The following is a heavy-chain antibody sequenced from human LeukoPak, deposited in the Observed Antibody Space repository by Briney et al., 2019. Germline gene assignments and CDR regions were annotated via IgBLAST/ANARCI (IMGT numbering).Heavy chain of an antibody. D-gene: IGHD6-6*01. CDR2: IYYSGST. Sequence: SETLSLTCTVSGGSISSYYWSWIRQPPGKGLEWLGYIYYSGSTNYNPSLKSRVTISVDTSKNQFSLKLSSVTAADTAVYYCARLEYSSSSYYYYYMDVWGKGTTVTVSS. CDR3: ARLEYSSSSYYYYYMDV. CDR1: GGSISSYY. V-gene: IGHV4-59*01. J-gene: IGHJ6*03.